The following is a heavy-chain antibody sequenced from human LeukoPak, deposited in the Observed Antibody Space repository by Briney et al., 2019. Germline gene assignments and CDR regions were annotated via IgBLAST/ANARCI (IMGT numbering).Heavy chain of an antibody. CDR3: ASAPLRFLEWFHYYYYGMDV. J-gene: IGHJ6*02. CDR1: GLTFSSYW. Sequence: GGSLRLSCAASGLTFSSYWMSWVRQAPGKGLEWVTNIKQDGSEKYYVDSVKGRFTISRDNAKNSLYLQMNSLRAEDTAVYYCASAPLRFLEWFHYYYYGMDVWGQGTTVTVSS. CDR2: IKQDGSEK. D-gene: IGHD3-3*01. V-gene: IGHV3-7*01.